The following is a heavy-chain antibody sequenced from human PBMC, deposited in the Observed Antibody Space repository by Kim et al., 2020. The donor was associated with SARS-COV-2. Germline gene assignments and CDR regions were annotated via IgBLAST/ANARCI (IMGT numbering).Heavy chain of an antibody. V-gene: IGHV1-2*02. CDR3: VRDRGVAGHWFDP. CDR2: INPRSGGS. Sequence: ASVKVSCKASGYSFTDFYLHWVRQAPGQGLEWMGWINPRSGGSEYVQKFQGRVTMSRDTSIKTTYMELSSLRSDDTAVYYCVRDRGVAGHWFDPWGQGTLVTVSS. CDR1: GYSFTDFY. D-gene: IGHD2-8*01. J-gene: IGHJ5*02.